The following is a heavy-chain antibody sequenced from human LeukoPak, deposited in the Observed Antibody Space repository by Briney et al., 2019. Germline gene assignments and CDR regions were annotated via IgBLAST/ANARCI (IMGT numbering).Heavy chain of an antibody. CDR2: IYHSGST. Sequence: SETLSLTCTVSGGSISSGGYYWSWIRQPPGKGLEWIGYIYHSGSTYYNPSLKSRVTISVDRSKNQFSLKLSSVTAADTAVYYCAMQQLVPAHYYYYMDVWGKGTTVTVSS. CDR3: AMQQLVPAHYYYYMDV. J-gene: IGHJ6*03. CDR1: GGSISSGGYY. V-gene: IGHV4-30-2*01. D-gene: IGHD6-13*01.